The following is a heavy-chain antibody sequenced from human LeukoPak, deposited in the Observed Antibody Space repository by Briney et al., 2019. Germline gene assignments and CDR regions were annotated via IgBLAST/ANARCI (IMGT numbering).Heavy chain of an antibody. CDR2: INPSVGGT. CDR3: ARSMEWFGMDV. D-gene: IGHD3-3*01. V-gene: IGHV1-46*01. CDR1: GYTFTTHY. Sequence: ASVKVSCKASGYTFTTHYIHWVRQAPGEGLEWMGVINPSVGGTGYAQKFQGRVTMTRDTSTSTVYMELSSLRSDDTAIYYCARSMEWFGMDVWGQGTTVTVSS. J-gene: IGHJ6*02.